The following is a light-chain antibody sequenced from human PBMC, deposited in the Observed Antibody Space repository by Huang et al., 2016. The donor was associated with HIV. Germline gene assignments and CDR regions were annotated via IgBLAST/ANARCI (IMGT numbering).Light chain of an antibody. CDR1: QSVGTN. CDR2: GAF. V-gene: IGKV3-15*01. J-gene: IGKJ1*01. CDR3: QQYNDFRT. Sequence: EIVMTQSPVTLSVSPGERATLSCRASQSVGTNLAWYQQRPGQAPMLLIYGAFTRATGIPARFSGSGSGTEFTLTISSLQSEDFAIYYCQQYNDFRTFGQGTKVETK.